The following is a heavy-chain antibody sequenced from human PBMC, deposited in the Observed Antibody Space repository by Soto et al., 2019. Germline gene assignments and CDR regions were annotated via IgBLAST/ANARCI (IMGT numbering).Heavy chain of an antibody. V-gene: IGHV4-30-2*01. J-gene: IGHJ4*02. D-gene: IGHD3-3*01. Sequence: QVKLQESGSRLVKPSQTLSLTCSVSDDSVSSGSYSWNWIRQPPGKGLEWIAYIDYSGSTYYNPSLESRVTLSQDKSKNQFSLTLTSVAAADTAVYYCARAGFLEWFFDCWGQGTLVTVSS. CDR1: DDSVSSGSYS. CDR2: IDYSGST. CDR3: ARAGFLEWFFDC.